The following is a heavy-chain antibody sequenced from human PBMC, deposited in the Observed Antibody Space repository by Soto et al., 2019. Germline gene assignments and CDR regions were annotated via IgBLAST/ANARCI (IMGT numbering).Heavy chain of an antibody. J-gene: IGHJ4*02. D-gene: IGHD3-9*01. Sequence: GGSLRLSCAASGFTFSSYWMSWVRQAPGKGLEWVANIKQDGSEKYYVDSVKGRFTISRDNAKNSLYLQMNSLRAEDTAVYYCARAITEDYDILTGFWGQGTLVTVPS. CDR2: IKQDGSEK. CDR1: GFTFSSYW. CDR3: ARAITEDYDILTGF. V-gene: IGHV3-7*05.